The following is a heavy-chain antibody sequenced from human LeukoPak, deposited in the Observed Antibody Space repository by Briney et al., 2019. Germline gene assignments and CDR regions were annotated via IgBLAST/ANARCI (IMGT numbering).Heavy chain of an antibody. J-gene: IGHJ4*02. Sequence: TGGSLRLSCAASGFTFSSYSMNWVRQAPGKGLEWVSSISSSSSYIYYADSVKSRFTISRDNAKNSLYLQMDSLRAEDTAVYYCARVATYGDPLPYWGQGTLVTVSS. CDR3: ARVATYGDPLPY. D-gene: IGHD4-17*01. V-gene: IGHV3-21*01. CDR1: GFTFSSYS. CDR2: ISSSSSYI.